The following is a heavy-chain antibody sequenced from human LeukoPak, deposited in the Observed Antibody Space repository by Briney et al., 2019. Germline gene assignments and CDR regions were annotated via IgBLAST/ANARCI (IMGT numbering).Heavy chain of an antibody. CDR1: GFTFSDYY. J-gene: IGHJ4*02. CDR3: AKDQTDVLLWFGELKF. V-gene: IGHV3-11*01. Sequence: GGSLRLSCAASGFTFSDYYMSWIRQAPGKGLEWVSYISSSGSTIYYADSVKGRFTISRDNSKNTLYLQMNSLRAEDTAVYYCAKDQTDVLLWFGELKFGGQGTLVTVSS. D-gene: IGHD3-10*01. CDR2: ISSSGSTI.